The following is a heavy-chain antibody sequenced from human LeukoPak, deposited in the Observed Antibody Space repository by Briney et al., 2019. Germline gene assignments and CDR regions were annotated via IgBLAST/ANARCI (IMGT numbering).Heavy chain of an antibody. CDR2: INYNGGGA. Sequence: SETLSLTCTVSGGSISNYYWSWLRQPPGKGLEGIAYINYNGGGANYNPSLKSRVTISVDTPKNQFSLKLSSVTAADTAVYYCARMPPSSDFDWPPYYFDYWGQGTLVTVSS. V-gene: IGHV4-59*01. J-gene: IGHJ4*02. CDR1: GGSISNYY. D-gene: IGHD3-9*01. CDR3: ARMPPSSDFDWPPYYFDY.